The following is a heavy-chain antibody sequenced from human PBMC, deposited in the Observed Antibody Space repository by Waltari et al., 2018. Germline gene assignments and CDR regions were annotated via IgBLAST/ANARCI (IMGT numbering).Heavy chain of an antibody. CDR1: AFTFSSYS. J-gene: IGHJ6*03. CDR2: ISSRSDTK. D-gene: IGHD5-18*01. CDR3: ASGYTYGYEEGYHYYYYMDV. V-gene: IGHV3-48*04. Sequence: EVQLVESGGGLVQPGGSLRLSCAASAFTFSSYSMNWVRQAPGKGLELVSSISSRSDTKYYADSVKGRFTISRDNAKNSLYLQMNSLRAEDTAVYYCASGYTYGYEEGYHYYYYMDVWGKGTTVTVSS.